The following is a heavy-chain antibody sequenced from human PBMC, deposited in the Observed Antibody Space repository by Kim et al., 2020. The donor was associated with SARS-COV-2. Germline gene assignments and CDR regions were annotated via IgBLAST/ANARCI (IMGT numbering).Heavy chain of an antibody. CDR3: ARGGPESWVSQPGDY. V-gene: IGHV3-30*03. J-gene: IGHJ4*02. CDR1: GFTFSNYG. D-gene: IGHD2-2*01. CDR2: IAKDGSNK. Sequence: GGSLRLSCAASGFTFSNYGMHWVRQAPGKGLEWVAVIAKDGSNKYYEDSVKGRVNISRDNSKNTLYLQMNGLRAGDTAVYYGARGGPESWVSQPGDYWGEGSLVAVSS.